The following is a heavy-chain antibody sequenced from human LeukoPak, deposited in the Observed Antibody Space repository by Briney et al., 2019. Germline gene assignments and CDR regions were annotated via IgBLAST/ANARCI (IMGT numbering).Heavy chain of an antibody. CDR3: AKDTTAWWYHRAYMNV. V-gene: IGHV3-23*01. D-gene: IGHD2-15*01. CDR2: ISGSGDKT. CDR1: GFSLSTYA. Sequence: GGSLRLSCAASGFSLSTYALSWVRQAPGGGLEWVAAISGSGDKTYHADSVKGRFTISKDNSENRLSLQMDSLRAEDTAVYFCAKDTTAWWYHRAYMNVWGKGTGVTVSS. J-gene: IGHJ6*03.